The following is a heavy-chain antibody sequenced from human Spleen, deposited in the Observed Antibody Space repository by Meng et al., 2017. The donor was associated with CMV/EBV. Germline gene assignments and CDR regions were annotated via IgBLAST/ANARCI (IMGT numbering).Heavy chain of an antibody. CDR3: ARGRISRRITLFAKGEHNWFDP. Sequence: GSLRLSCAVCGGSFRGFYWSWIRQPPGKGLEWIGEINDSGSTNYNPSVNSPVTISMDTSKNQFSLKLSSVTAADTAVYYCARGRISRRITLFAKGEHNWFDPWGQGTLVTVSS. D-gene: IGHD3-3*01. J-gene: IGHJ5*02. CDR1: GGSFRGFY. CDR2: INDSGST. V-gene: IGHV4-34*01.